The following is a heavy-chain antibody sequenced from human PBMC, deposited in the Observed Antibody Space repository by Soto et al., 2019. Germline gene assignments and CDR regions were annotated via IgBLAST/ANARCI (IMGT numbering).Heavy chain of an antibody. D-gene: IGHD3-10*01. CDR2: ISSSSSYT. Sequence: PGGSLRLSCAASGFTFSDYYMSWIRQAPGKGLEWVSYISSSSSYTNYADSVKGRFTISRDNSKNTLYLQMNSLRAEDTAVYYCAKDQDYYGSGSGTDYWGQGTLVTVSS. J-gene: IGHJ4*02. CDR1: GFTFSDYY. CDR3: AKDQDYYGSGSGTDY. V-gene: IGHV3-11*05.